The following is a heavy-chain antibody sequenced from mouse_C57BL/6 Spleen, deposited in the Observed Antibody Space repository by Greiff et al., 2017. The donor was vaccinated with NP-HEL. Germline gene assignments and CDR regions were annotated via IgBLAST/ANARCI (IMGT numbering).Heavy chain of an antibody. V-gene: IGHV1-36*01. CDR3: AGYYYGSSYLFAY. D-gene: IGHD1-1*01. Sequence: EVQLQQSGPALVKPGPSVKISCKASGFTFTDYYMHWVKQSHGKSLEWIGLVYPYNGGTSYNQKFKGKATLTVDTSSSTAYMELNSLTSEDSAVFYCAGYYYGSSYLFAYWGQGTLVTVSA. CDR1: GFTFTDYY. J-gene: IGHJ3*01. CDR2: VYPYNGGT.